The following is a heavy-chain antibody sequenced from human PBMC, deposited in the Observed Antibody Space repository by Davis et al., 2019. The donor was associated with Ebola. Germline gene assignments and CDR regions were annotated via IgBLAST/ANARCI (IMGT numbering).Heavy chain of an antibody. D-gene: IGHD1-14*01. CDR2: IRSKANSYAT. Sequence: GASLKISCAASGFTFSGSAMHWVRQASGKGLEWVGRIRSKANSYATAYAASVKGRFTISRDDSKNTAYLQMNSLKTEDTAVYYCTSAQPDYWGQGTLVTVSS. CDR3: TSAQPDY. V-gene: IGHV3-73*01. J-gene: IGHJ4*02. CDR1: GFTFSGSA.